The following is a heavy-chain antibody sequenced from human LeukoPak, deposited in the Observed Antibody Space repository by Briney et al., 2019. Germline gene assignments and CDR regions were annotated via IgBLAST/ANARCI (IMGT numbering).Heavy chain of an antibody. D-gene: IGHD2-15*01. CDR1: GGTFSSYA. Sequence: VASVKVSCKASGGTFSSYAISWVRQAPGQGLEWMGKIIPIVGTTNYAQKFQGRVTITTDESTSTAYMELNSLRSGDTAVYYCARTKNSCTDINTAWFDPWGQGTLVTVSS. V-gene: IGHV1-69*05. CDR2: IIPIVGTT. CDR3: ARTKNSCTDINTAWFDP. J-gene: IGHJ5*02.